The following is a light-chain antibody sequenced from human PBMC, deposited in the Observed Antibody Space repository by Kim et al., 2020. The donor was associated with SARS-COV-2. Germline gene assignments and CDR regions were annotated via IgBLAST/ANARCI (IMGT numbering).Light chain of an antibody. CDR3: AAWDDSLNGDGI. J-gene: IGLJ2*01. Sequence: QSVLTQPPSASGTPGQRVTISCSGSRSDIGSNAVSWYQQFPGTAPKLLIYRNSQRPSGVPGRFSASKSGTSASLAISGLQSEDEAEYYCAAWDDSLNGDGIFGGGTQLTVL. CDR1: RSDIGSNA. V-gene: IGLV1-44*01. CDR2: RNS.